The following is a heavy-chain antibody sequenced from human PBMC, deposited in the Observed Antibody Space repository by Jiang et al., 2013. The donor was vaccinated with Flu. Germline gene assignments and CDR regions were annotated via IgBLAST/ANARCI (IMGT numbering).Heavy chain of an antibody. D-gene: IGHD3-22*01. V-gene: IGHV1-24*01. J-gene: IGHJ4*02. CDR3: AKMSYYDSSGYYQALFGFDY. Sequence: SGAEVKKPGASVKVSCKVSGYTLTELSMHWVRQAPGKGLEWMGGFDPEDGETIYAQKFQGRVTMTEDTSTDTAYMELSSLRSEDTAVYYCAKMSYYDSSGYYQALFGFDYWGQGTLVTVSS. CDR2: FDPEDGET. CDR1: GYTLTELS.